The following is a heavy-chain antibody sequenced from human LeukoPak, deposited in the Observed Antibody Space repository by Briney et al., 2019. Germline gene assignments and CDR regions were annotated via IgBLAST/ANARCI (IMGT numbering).Heavy chain of an antibody. CDR3: ARDYYDRFGYGAFDY. CDR2: INPNTGGT. V-gene: IGHV1-2*02. J-gene: IGHJ4*02. D-gene: IGHD3-22*01. CDR1: GYTFTAYY. Sequence: ASVSVSCKTSGYTFTAYYIHWVRQAPGQGLEWMGWINPNTGGTSYAQKSQGRVTMSRDTSISTAYMELSRLSSDDTAVYYCARDYYDRFGYGAFDYWGQGTLVTVSS.